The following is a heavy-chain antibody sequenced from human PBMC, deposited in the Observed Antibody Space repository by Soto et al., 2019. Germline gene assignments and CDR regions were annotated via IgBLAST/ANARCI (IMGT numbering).Heavy chain of an antibody. CDR3: ARDRVGVSSNWFDS. CDR2: IYYSGTT. D-gene: IGHD1-26*01. J-gene: IGHJ5*01. CDR1: GDSISSYY. V-gene: IGHV4-59*01. Sequence: SETLSLTCIVSGDSISSYYWSWVRQSPGKGLEWIGYIYYSGTTSYNPSLKSRVTTSIDTYKNQFSLKLTSVTAADTAVYYCARDRVGVSSNWFDSGGRGTLVTVSS.